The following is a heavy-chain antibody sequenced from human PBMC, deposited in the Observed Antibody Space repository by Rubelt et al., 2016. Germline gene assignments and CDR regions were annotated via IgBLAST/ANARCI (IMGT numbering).Heavy chain of an antibody. V-gene: IGHV3-74*01. CDR2: INSDGSST. Sequence: EVQLVESGGGLVQPGGSLRLSCAASGSSFSTSWMHWVRQVPGKGLVWVSRINSDGSSTTYADSVKGRFTISRDNARNMVFLQMSSLRVEDTAVYYCARDWYGASDCWGQGTLVTVSP. CDR3: ARDWYGASDC. CDR1: GSSFSTSW. D-gene: IGHD4/OR15-4a*01. J-gene: IGHJ4*02.